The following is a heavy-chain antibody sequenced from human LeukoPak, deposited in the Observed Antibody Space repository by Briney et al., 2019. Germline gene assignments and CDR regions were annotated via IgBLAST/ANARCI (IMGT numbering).Heavy chain of an antibody. D-gene: IGHD2-15*01. CDR2: IFYSGST. Sequence: SETLSLTCTVSGGSISSYYWSWIRQPPGKGLEWIGYIFYSGSTNYNPSLKSRVTISVDTSKNQISLKLTSVTAADTAVYYCASVPLGYCSGGSCYGFDYWGQGTLVTVSS. J-gene: IGHJ4*02. CDR1: GGSISSYY. CDR3: ASVPLGYCSGGSCYGFDY. V-gene: IGHV4-59*08.